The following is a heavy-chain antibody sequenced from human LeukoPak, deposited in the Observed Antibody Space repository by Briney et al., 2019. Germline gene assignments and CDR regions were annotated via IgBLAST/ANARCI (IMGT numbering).Heavy chain of an antibody. CDR3: ARDLRVVITGSFDS. CDR2: INWNGDST. V-gene: IGHV3-20*04. CDR1: GFSFDDYG. J-gene: IGHJ4*02. D-gene: IGHD3-22*01. Sequence: GGSLRLSCAASGFSFDDYGLTWVRQAPGKGLEWVSGINWNGDSTDYADSVKGRFTISRDNAKNSLYPQMNSLRAEDTALYYCARDLRVVITGSFDSWGQGTLVTVSS.